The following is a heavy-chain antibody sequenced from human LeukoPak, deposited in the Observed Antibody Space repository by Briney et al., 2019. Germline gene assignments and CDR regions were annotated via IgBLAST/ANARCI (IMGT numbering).Heavy chain of an antibody. CDR2: IYYSGST. D-gene: IGHD5-18*01. CDR1: GGSISSYY. J-gene: IGHJ4*02. CDR3: ARHGAGYSYGLFDY. Sequence: SETLSLTCTVSGGSISSYYWSWIRQPPGKGLEWIGYIYYSGSTNYNPSLKSRVTISVDTSKNQFSLKLSSVTAADTAVYYCARHGAGYSYGLFDYWAREPWSPSPQ. V-gene: IGHV4-59*08.